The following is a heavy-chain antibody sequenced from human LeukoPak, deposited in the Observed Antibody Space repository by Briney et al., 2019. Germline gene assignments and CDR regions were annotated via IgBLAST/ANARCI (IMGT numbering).Heavy chain of an antibody. CDR3: AGIVSPPAWFDP. D-gene: IGHD2-15*01. CDR1: GFTFSSYA. V-gene: IGHV3-23*01. CDR2: ISGSGGST. Sequence: GGSLRLSCAASGFTFSSYAMSWDRQAPGKGLEWVSAISGSGGSTYYADSVKGRFTISRDNSKNTLYLQMNSLRAEDTAVYYCAGIVSPPAWFDPWGQGTLVTVSS. J-gene: IGHJ5*02.